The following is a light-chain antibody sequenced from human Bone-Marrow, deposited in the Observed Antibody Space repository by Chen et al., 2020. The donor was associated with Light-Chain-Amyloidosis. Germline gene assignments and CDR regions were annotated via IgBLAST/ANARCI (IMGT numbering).Light chain of an antibody. Sequence: SYELTQPPSVSVSPGQTARITCSGDDLPTKYAYWYQKKPGQAPVLVIHRDTERPSGISERFSGSSSGTTATLTISAVQAEDEADYHCQSADSSGTYDVIFGGGTKLTVL. V-gene: IGLV3-25*03. CDR1: DLPTKY. CDR2: RDT. CDR3: QSADSSGTYDVI. J-gene: IGLJ2*01.